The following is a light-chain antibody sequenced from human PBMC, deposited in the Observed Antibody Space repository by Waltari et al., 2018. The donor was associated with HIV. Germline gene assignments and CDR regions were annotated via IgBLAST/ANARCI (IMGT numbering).Light chain of an antibody. V-gene: IGKV3-15*01. CDR2: SAS. J-gene: IGKJ3*01. CDR3: QEYNKWPPVT. Sequence: EIILTQSPATLSVSPGESATLSCRASRTVSTDLAWYQKRPGQAPRLLSYSASTRASGVPARFSASGSGTEFTLTISSLQSEDFALYYCQEYNKWPPVTFGPGTRVDI. CDR1: RTVSTD.